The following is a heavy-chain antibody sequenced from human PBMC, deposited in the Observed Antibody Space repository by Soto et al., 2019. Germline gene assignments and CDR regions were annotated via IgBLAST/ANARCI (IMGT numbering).Heavy chain of an antibody. CDR1: GFTFTSSA. CDR3: AADRVPGNFDY. Sequence: SVKVSCKASGFTFTSSAVQWVRQARGQRLEWIGWIVVGSGNTNYAQKFQERVTITRDMTTSTAYMELSSLRSEDTAVYYCAADRVPGNFDYWGQGTLVTVSS. J-gene: IGHJ4*02. D-gene: IGHD3-3*01. CDR2: IVVGSGNT. V-gene: IGHV1-58*01.